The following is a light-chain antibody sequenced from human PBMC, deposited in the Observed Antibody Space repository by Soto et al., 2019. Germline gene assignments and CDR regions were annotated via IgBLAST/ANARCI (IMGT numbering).Light chain of an antibody. Sequence: QSVLTQPPSASVTPGQRVTISWSGSSSNIGGNAVNWYQQLPGTTPKLLIYSNNQRPSGVPDRFSGSKSGTSASLAISGLQSEDEADYYCAAWDDSLSGYVFGTGTKLTVL. CDR2: SNN. CDR3: AAWDDSLSGYV. CDR1: SSNIGGNA. V-gene: IGLV1-44*01. J-gene: IGLJ1*01.